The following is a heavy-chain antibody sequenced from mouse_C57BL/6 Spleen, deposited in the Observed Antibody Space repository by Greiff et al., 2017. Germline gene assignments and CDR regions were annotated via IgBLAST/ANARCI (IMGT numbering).Heavy chain of an antibody. J-gene: IGHJ2*01. V-gene: IGHV1-55*01. Sequence: QVQLQQPGAELVKPGASVKMSCKASGYTFTSYWITWVKPRPGQGLEWIGDIYPGSGSTNDNEKFKSKATLTVDTSSSTAYMQLSSLTSEDSAVYYCARRFYYEYDGDFDDWGQGTTLTVSA. CDR1: GYTFTSYW. D-gene: IGHD2-4*01. CDR3: ARRFYYEYDGDFDD. CDR2: IYPGSGST.